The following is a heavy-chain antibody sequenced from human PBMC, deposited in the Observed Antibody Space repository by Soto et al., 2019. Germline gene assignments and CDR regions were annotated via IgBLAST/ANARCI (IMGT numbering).Heavy chain of an antibody. CDR1: GGSISSYY. J-gene: IGHJ6*02. D-gene: IGHD3-22*01. CDR2: IYYSGST. Sequence: SETLSLTCTVSGGSISSYYWSWIRQPPGKGLEWIGYIYYSGSTNYNPSLKSRVTISVDTSKNQFSLKLSSVTAADTAVYYCARERGGYGQVGYVGYYYYGMDVWGQGTTVTVSS. V-gene: IGHV4-59*01. CDR3: ARERGGYGQVGYVGYYYYGMDV.